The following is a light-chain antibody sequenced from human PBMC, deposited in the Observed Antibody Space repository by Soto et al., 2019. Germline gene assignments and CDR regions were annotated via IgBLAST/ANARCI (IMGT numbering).Light chain of an antibody. CDR2: EGS. Sequence: QSALTQPASVSGSPGQSITISCTGTSPNVGVYKLVSWYQQHPGKAPKLIIYEGSKRPSGVSNRFSGSRSGNTASLTVSGLQADDEGDYYCGAFVGSATVVFGSGTKLTVL. CDR3: GAFVGSATVV. J-gene: IGLJ1*01. CDR1: SPNVGVYKL. V-gene: IGLV2-14*02.